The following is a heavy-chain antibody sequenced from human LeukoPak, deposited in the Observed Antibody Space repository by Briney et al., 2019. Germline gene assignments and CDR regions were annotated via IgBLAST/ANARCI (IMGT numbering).Heavy chain of an antibody. Sequence: GGSLRLSCAASGFTFSSYWMSWVRQAPGKGLEWVANIKQDGSEKYYVDSVKGRFTISRDNAKNSLYLQMNSLRAEDTAVYYCARDSYYDFWSGYLRDYGMDVWGQGTTVTVSS. CDR1: GFTFSSYW. V-gene: IGHV3-7*01. CDR2: IKQDGSEK. J-gene: IGHJ6*02. CDR3: ARDSYYDFWSGYLRDYGMDV. D-gene: IGHD3-3*01.